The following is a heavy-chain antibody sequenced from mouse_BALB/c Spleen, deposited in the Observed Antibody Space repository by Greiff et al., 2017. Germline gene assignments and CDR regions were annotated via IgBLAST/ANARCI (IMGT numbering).Heavy chain of an antibody. CDR3: TRLLYDGSSYYFDY. D-gene: IGHD1-1*01. J-gene: IGHJ2*01. Sequence: VLLQQSGTVLARPGASVKMSCKASGYTFTSYWMHWVKQRPGPGLEWIGAIYPGNSDNSYNQKFKGKAKLTAVTSTSPAYMELSSLTNEDSAVDYCTRLLYDGSSYYFDYWGQGTTLTGSS. V-gene: IGHV1-5*01. CDR2: IYPGNSDN. CDR1: GYTFTSYW.